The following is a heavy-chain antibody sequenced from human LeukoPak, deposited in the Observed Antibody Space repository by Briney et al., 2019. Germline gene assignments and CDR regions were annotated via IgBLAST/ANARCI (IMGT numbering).Heavy chain of an antibody. Sequence: SETLSLTCAVYGGSFSGYYWSWIRQPPGKGLEWIGEINHSGSTNYNPSLKSRVNISVDTSKNQFSLKLSSVTAADTAVYYCARVRIAAAGTVDYWGQGTLVTVSS. CDR3: ARVRIAAAGTVDY. CDR1: GGSFSGYY. CDR2: INHSGST. V-gene: IGHV4-34*01. J-gene: IGHJ4*02. D-gene: IGHD6-13*01.